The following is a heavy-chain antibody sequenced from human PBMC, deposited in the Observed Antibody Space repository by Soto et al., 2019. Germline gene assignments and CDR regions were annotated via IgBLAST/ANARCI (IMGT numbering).Heavy chain of an antibody. V-gene: IGHV3-30*02. J-gene: IGHJ4*02. CDR3: AKDLRIAVAGTEYFDS. D-gene: IGHD6-19*01. Sequence: DSVKGRFTISRDNSKNTLYLQMNSLRAEDTAVYYCAKDLRIAVAGTEYFDSWGQGTLVTVSS.